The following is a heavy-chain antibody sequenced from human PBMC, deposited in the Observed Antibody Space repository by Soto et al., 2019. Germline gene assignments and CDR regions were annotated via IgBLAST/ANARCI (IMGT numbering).Heavy chain of an antibody. CDR3: ALTKGDV. CDR1: GYIFTNHD. D-gene: IGHD1-1*01. V-gene: IGHV1-18*01. CDR2: ISAYDGNT. Sequence: QVQLVQSGAEVKKPGASVKVSCKTSGYIFTNHDITWVRQAPGPGLEWMGWISAYDGNTDYAQKIQGRVTMTTDPSTSTAYMELRSLRYDDTAVYYCALTKGDVWGQGTTVTVSS. J-gene: IGHJ6*02.